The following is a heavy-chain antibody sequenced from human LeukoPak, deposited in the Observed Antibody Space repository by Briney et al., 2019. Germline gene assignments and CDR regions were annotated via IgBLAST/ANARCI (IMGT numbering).Heavy chain of an antibody. Sequence: SVKVSCKASGGTFSSYAISWVRQAPGKGLEWMGGIIPIFGKANYAQKFQGRVTITTDESTSTAYMGLSSLRSEETAVYYCARENVLVGATPRSRWFDPWGQGTLVTVSS. J-gene: IGHJ5*02. CDR1: GGTFSSYA. CDR2: IIPIFGKA. D-gene: IGHD1-26*01. CDR3: ARENVLVGATPRSRWFDP. V-gene: IGHV1-69*05.